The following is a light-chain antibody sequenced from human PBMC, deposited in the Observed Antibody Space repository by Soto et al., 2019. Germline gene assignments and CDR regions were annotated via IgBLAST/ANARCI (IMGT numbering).Light chain of an antibody. CDR1: PSVSSSY. J-gene: IGKJ3*01. CDR2: GAS. Sequence: EIVLTQSPGTLSLSPGERATLSCRASPSVSSSYLAWYQQKPGLAPRLLIYGASSRATGSPDRFSGSGSGTDFTLTISRLEPEDFAVYYCQQYGSSPLFTFGPGTKVDIK. V-gene: IGKV3-20*01. CDR3: QQYGSSPLFT.